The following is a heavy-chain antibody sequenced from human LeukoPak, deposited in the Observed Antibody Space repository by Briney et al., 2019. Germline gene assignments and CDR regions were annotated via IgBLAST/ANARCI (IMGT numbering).Heavy chain of an antibody. CDR2: ISGDGDNT. CDR3: AKDLGPSGAGWFDP. Sequence: GGSLRLSCAASGFTFDDYAMHWVRHGPGKGLEWLSLISGDGDNTYYADSVKGRFTISRDNSKDSLYLQMISLRSEDTALYYCAKDLGPSGAGWFDPWGQGTLVTVSS. V-gene: IGHV3-43*02. J-gene: IGHJ5*02. D-gene: IGHD4-17*01. CDR1: GFTFDDYA.